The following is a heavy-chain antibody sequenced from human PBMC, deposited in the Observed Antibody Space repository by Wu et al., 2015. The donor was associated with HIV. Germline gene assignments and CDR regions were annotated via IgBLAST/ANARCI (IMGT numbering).Heavy chain of an antibody. J-gene: IGHJ4*02. Sequence: QVQLVQSGAEVKKPGSSVKVSCKASGGTFSNYAINWVRQAPGQGLEWMGGIIPIFGTTKYSQKFQGRVTITADEATNTAYMELSSLRSEDTAVYYCASPRSPGFSSAWPTYFDYWGQGTLVTVSS. V-gene: IGHV1-69*12. CDR1: GGTFSNYA. D-gene: IGHD6-19*01. CDR2: IIPIFGTT. CDR3: ASPRSPGFSSAWPTYFDY.